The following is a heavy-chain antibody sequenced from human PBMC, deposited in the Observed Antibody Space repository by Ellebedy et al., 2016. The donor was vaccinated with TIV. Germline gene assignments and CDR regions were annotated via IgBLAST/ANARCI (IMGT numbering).Heavy chain of an antibody. J-gene: IGHJ4*02. Sequence: SETLSLTCAVSGWSFSGYYWSWIRQPPGKGLEWIGEINHSGSTNYNPSLKSRVTISVNTSKNHFSLEVTSVTAADTALYYWARKPGLWRSIAARGFVYWGQGTLVTVSS. V-gene: IGHV4-34*01. D-gene: IGHD6-6*01. CDR3: ARKPGLWRSIAARGFVY. CDR1: GWSFSGYY. CDR2: INHSGST.